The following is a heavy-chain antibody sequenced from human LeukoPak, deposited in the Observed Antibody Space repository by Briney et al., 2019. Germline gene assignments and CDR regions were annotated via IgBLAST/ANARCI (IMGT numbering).Heavy chain of an antibody. D-gene: IGHD1-26*01. CDR1: GFTFSSYS. CDR3: ARGAFSQIDY. V-gene: IGHV3-21*01. CDR2: ISSSSSYI. Sequence: GGALRLSCAASGFTFSSYSMNWVRQAPGKGLEWVSSISSSSSYIYYADSVKGRFTISRDNATNSLYLQMNSLRAEDTAVYYCARGAFSQIDYWGQGTLVTVSS. J-gene: IGHJ4*02.